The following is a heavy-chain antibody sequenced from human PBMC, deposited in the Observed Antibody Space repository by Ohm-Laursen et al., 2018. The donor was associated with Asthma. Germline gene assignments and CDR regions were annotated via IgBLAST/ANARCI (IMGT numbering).Heavy chain of an antibody. CDR1: GGSFSGYY. Sequence: SDTLSLTCAVYGGSFSGYYWSWIRQPPGKGLEWIGEINHSGSTNYNPSLKSRVTISVDTSKNQFSLKLSSVTAADTAVYYCARVASGWFTTGFDYWGQGTLVTVSS. CDR3: ARVASGWFTTGFDY. CDR2: INHSGST. V-gene: IGHV4-34*01. D-gene: IGHD6-19*01. J-gene: IGHJ4*02.